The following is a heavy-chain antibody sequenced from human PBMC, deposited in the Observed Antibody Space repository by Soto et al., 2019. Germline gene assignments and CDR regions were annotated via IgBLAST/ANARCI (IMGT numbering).Heavy chain of an antibody. CDR3: AKDRSSSWSFDY. J-gene: IGHJ4*02. CDR2: ILYDGSNE. D-gene: IGHD6-13*01. Sequence: GGSLRLSCPASGFIFSNYGMHWVRQAPGKGLEWVAAILYDGSNEYYADSVKGRFTVFRDNSKNILYLQMNSLRAEDTAMYYCAKDRSSSWSFDYWGQGTRVTGSS. CDR1: GFIFSNYG. V-gene: IGHV3-30*18.